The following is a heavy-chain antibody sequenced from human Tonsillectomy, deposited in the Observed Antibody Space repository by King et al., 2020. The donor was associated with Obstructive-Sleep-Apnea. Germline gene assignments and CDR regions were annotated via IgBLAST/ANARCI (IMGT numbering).Heavy chain of an antibody. J-gene: IGHJ4*02. V-gene: IGHV4-39*07. CDR1: GGSISSSTYY. CDR3: ARVTSGPGYFFDY. D-gene: IGHD1-26*01. Sequence: MQLQESGPELVKPSETLSLTCTVSGGSISSSTYYWGWIRQPPEKGLEWIGSIYYIGSTYYNPSLESRVTISVDTSKNQFSLKLSSVTAADTAVYYCARVTSGPGYFFDYWGQGTLVTVSS. CDR2: IYYIGST.